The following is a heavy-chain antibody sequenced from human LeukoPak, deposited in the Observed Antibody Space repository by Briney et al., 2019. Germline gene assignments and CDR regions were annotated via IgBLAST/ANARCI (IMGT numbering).Heavy chain of an antibody. Sequence: ASVKVSCKVSGYTLTELSMHWVRQAPGKGLEWMGGFDPEDGETIYAQKFQGRVTMTEDTSTDTAYMGLSSLRSEDTAVYYCATTKVGATGFDYWGQGTLVTVSS. CDR1: GYTLTELS. CDR3: ATTKVGATGFDY. V-gene: IGHV1-24*01. CDR2: FDPEDGET. J-gene: IGHJ4*02. D-gene: IGHD1-26*01.